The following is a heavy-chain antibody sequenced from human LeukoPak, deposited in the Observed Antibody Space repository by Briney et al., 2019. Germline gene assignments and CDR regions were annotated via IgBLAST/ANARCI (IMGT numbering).Heavy chain of an antibody. V-gene: IGHV1-24*01. CDR2: FDPEDGET. CDR3: ATDQGGSYSGAFDI. J-gene: IGHJ3*02. D-gene: IGHD1-26*01. CDR1: GYTLTELS. Sequence: ASVKVSCKVSGYTLTELSMHWVRQAPGKGLEWMGGFDPEDGETIYAQKFQGRVTMTEDTSTDTAYMELSSLRSEDTAVYYCATDQGGSYSGAFDIWGQGTMVTVSS.